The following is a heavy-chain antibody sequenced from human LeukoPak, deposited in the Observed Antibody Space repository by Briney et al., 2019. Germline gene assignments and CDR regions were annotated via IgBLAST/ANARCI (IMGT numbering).Heavy chain of an antibody. J-gene: IGHJ4*02. Sequence: GGSLRLSCAASGFTFSSYGMHWVRQAPGKGLEWVAFIRYDGSNKYYADSVKGRFTISRDNSKNTLYLQMNSLRAEDTAVYYCAKDEGYSSSWSTFDYWGQGTLVTVSS. CDR2: IRYDGSNK. D-gene: IGHD6-13*01. V-gene: IGHV3-30*02. CDR1: GFTFSSYG. CDR3: AKDEGYSSSWSTFDY.